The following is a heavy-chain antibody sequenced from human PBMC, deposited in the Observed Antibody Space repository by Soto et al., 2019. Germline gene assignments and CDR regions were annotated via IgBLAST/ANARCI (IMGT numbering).Heavy chain of an antibody. CDR1: GGTFKTYT. J-gene: IGHJ4*02. CDR3: ATWRTYSGSYCFDY. V-gene: IGHV1-69*01. D-gene: IGHD1-26*01. Sequence: QVQLVQSGAELKKPGSSVNVSCAASGGTFKTYTINWVRQAPGQGLEWIGQIIPMYDSANYAQRFQGRVTISADDSTIIAYMELSGLRSEDTALYYCATWRTYSGSYCFDYWGQGTLVSVSS. CDR2: IIPMYDSA.